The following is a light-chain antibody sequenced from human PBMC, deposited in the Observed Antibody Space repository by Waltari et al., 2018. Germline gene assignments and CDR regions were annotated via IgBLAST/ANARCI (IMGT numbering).Light chain of an antibody. J-gene: IGLJ2*01. CDR2: DVS. CDR3: SSYAGYSAVV. Sequence: QSALTQPASVSGSPGQSITISCTGTSSDVGGYNYVSWYQHHPGKAPKLIIYDVSRWPPGVSNSFSGSKSGNTASLTISGLQAEDDADYYCSSYAGYSAVVFGGGTKVTVL. CDR1: SSDVGGYNY. V-gene: IGLV2-14*03.